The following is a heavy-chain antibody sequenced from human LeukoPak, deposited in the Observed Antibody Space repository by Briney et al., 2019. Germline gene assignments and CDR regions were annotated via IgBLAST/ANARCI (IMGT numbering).Heavy chain of an antibody. D-gene: IGHD4-17*01. V-gene: IGHV4-38-2*02. CDR3: ATVSYGDYTFDY. Sequence: PSETLSLTCTVSGYSLSSGYYWGWIRQPPGKGLEWIGSIYHSGSTYYNPSLKSRVTISVDTSKNQFSLKLSSVTAADTAVYYCATVSYGDYTFDYWGQGTLVTVSS. CDR2: IYHSGST. CDR1: GYSLSSGYY. J-gene: IGHJ4*02.